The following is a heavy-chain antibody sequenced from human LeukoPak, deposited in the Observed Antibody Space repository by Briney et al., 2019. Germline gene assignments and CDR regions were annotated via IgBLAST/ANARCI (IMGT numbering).Heavy chain of an antibody. CDR3: AKVGVPATGGFHH. Sequence: PGGSLRLSCAASGFTFSSHWMHWVRQAPGKGLVWVSRINSDGSSTTYADSVKGRFTISRDNSKNTLYLQMNSLRAEDTAIYYCAKVGVPATGGFHHWGQGTLVTVSS. D-gene: IGHD6-13*01. CDR1: GFTFSSHW. V-gene: IGHV3-74*01. CDR2: INSDGSST. J-gene: IGHJ1*01.